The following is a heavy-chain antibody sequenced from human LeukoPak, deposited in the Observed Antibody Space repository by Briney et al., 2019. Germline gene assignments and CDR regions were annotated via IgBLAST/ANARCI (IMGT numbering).Heavy chain of an antibody. CDR3: AGSTGPFDY. Sequence: PSETLSLTCTVSGGSIRSSYYYWSWIRQPPGTGLEWIGEINHSGSTNYNPSLKSRVTISVDTSKNQFSLKLSSVTAADTAVYYCAGSTGPFDYWGQGTLVTVSS. J-gene: IGHJ4*02. CDR2: INHSGST. CDR1: GGSIRSSYYY. V-gene: IGHV4-39*07. D-gene: IGHD1-1*01.